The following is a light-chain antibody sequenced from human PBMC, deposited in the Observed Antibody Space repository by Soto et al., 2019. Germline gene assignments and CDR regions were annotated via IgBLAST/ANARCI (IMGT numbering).Light chain of an antibody. CDR1: QSISSY. V-gene: IGKV1-39*01. J-gene: IGKJ2*01. Sequence: DIQMTQSPSSRSASVGDRVTITCRASQSISSYLNWYQQKPGKAPKLLIYAASILQSGVPSRFSGSGSGTDFTLTISSLQPENFATYYCQQSYSTPRTFGQGTKLEIK. CDR2: AAS. CDR3: QQSYSTPRT.